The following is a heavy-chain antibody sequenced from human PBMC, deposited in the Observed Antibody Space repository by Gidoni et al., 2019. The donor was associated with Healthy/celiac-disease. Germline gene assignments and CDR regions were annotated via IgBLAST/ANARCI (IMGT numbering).Heavy chain of an antibody. D-gene: IGHD3-3*01. Sequence: QVQLQESGPGLVKPSQTLSLTCTVSGGSISSGGYYWSWIRQHPGKGLEWIGYSYYSGSTYYHPSLKRRVTISLDTSKNQFSLKLSSVPAAVTAVYYCASSQVTIFGVVNYWYFDLWGRGTLVTVSS. CDR2: SYYSGST. V-gene: IGHV4-31*03. CDR3: ASSQVTIFGVVNYWYFDL. CDR1: GGSISSGGYY. J-gene: IGHJ2*01.